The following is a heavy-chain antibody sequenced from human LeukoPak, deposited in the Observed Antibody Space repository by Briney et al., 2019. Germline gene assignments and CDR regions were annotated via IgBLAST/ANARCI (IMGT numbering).Heavy chain of an antibody. CDR3: ARDAGYYYDSSGYYTHGYFQH. Sequence: GSLRLSCAASGFTFSSYGMHWVRQAPGKGLEWVAVISYDGSNKYYADSVKGRFTISRDNSKNTLYLQMNSLRAEDTAVYYCARDAGYYYDSSGYYTHGYFQHWGQGTLVTVSS. CDR1: GFTFSSYG. V-gene: IGHV3-30*03. J-gene: IGHJ1*01. CDR2: ISYDGSNK. D-gene: IGHD3-22*01.